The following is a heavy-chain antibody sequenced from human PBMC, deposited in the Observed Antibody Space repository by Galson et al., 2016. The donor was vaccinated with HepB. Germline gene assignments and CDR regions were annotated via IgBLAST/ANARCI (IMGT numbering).Heavy chain of an antibody. D-gene: IGHD6-25*01. CDR1: GDTFTGYY. J-gene: IGHJ3*02. CDR3: ATSTGYRSGWGAFDI. CDR2: LSANSGAT. V-gene: IGHV1-2*04. Sequence: SVKVSCKASGDTFTGYYIHWVRQAPGQGPEWMGWLSANSGATNYAQKFQGWVTMTRDTSISTAYMELTSLTSDATAIYYCATSTGYRSGWGAFDIWGQGTMVTVSS.